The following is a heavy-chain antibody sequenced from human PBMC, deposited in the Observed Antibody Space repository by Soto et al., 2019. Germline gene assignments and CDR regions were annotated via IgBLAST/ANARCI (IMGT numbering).Heavy chain of an antibody. CDR2: INAGNGNT. CDR3: ARARVRDFWSGYYLND. D-gene: IGHD3-3*01. J-gene: IGHJ4*02. CDR1: GYTFTSYA. V-gene: IGHV1-3*01. Sequence: ASVKVSCKASGYTFTSYAMHWVRQAPGQRLEWMGWINAGNGNTKYSQKFQGRVTITRDTSASTAYMELSSLRSEDTAVYYCARARVRDFWSGYYLNDWGQGTLVTVSS.